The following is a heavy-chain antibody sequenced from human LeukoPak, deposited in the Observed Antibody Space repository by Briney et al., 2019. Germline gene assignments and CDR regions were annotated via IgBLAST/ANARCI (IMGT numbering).Heavy chain of an antibody. CDR1: GGSFSGYY. Sequence: SETLSLTCAVYGGSFSGYYWSWIRQPPGKGLEWIGEINHGGSTNYNPSLKSRVTISVDTSKNQFSLKLSSVTAADTAVYYCARTIVVVVAAVLRSWFDPWGQGTLVTVSS. CDR2: INHGGST. D-gene: IGHD2-15*01. J-gene: IGHJ5*02. CDR3: ARTIVVVVAAVLRSWFDP. V-gene: IGHV4-34*01.